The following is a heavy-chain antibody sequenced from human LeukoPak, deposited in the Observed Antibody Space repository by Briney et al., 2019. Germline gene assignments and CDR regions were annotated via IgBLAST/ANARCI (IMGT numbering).Heavy chain of an antibody. CDR3: AKAGDTTGYYPACYYYMDV. CDR2: IWYDGSNK. CDR1: GFTFNSYG. J-gene: IGHJ6*03. D-gene: IGHD3-22*01. V-gene: IGHV3-33*06. Sequence: PGGSLRLSCAASGFTFNSYGMHWVRQAPGKGLEGVAVIWYDGSNKYYAYSVRGRFTISRDNSKNTLYLQMNSLRAEDTAVYYCAKAGDTTGYYPACYYYMDVWGKGTTVTVSS.